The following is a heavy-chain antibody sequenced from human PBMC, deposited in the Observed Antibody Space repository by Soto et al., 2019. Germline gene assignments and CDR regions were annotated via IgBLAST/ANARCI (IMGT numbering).Heavy chain of an antibody. CDR2: IYDGGST. CDR1: GVPVDNGSYY. CDR3: AIRNYYGSGISLLDS. Sequence: PSETLTLTCTVSGVPVDNGSYYWSWIRQPPGKGLEWIGYIYDGGSTNYNPSLKSRVTISVDTSKNQVPLRLSYVTAADTAVYYCAIRNYYGSGISLLDSWGQG. V-gene: IGHV4-61*01. D-gene: IGHD3-10*01. J-gene: IGHJ4*02.